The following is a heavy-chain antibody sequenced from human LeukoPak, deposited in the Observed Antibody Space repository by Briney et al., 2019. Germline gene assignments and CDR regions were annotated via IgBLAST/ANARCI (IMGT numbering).Heavy chain of an antibody. CDR2: ISWDGGST. J-gene: IGHJ4*02. CDR3: AKDDNFRFGESGFDY. CDR1: GFTFDDYA. V-gene: IGHV3-43D*03. Sequence: GGSLRLSCAASGFTFDDYAMHWVRQAPGKGLEWVSLISWDGGSTYYADSVKGRFTISRDNSKNSLYLQMNSLRAEDTALYYCAKDDNFRFGESGFDYWGQGTLVTVSS. D-gene: IGHD3-10*01.